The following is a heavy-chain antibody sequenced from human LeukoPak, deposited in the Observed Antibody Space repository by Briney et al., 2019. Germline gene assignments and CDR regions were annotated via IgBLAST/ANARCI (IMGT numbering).Heavy chain of an antibody. V-gene: IGHV6-1*01. J-gene: IGHJ4*02. CDR3: ARDEVDIVATPIDY. CDR2: TYYRSKWYN. Sequence: SQTLSLTCAISGDSVSSNSAAWNWIRQSPSRGLEWLGRTYYRSKWYNDYAVSVKSRITINPDTSKNQFSLQLNSVTLEDTAVYYCARDEVDIVATPIDYWGQGTLVTVSS. CDR1: GDSVSSNSAA. D-gene: IGHD5-12*01.